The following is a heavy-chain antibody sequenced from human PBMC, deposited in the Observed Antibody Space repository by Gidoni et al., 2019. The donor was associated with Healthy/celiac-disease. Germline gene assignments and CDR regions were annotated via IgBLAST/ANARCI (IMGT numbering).Heavy chain of an antibody. CDR2: IYHSGST. V-gene: IGHV4-4*02. CDR1: GGSISSSNW. CDR3: ARRGVLLWFGELFSLGWFDP. D-gene: IGHD3-10*01. J-gene: IGHJ5*02. Sequence: QVQLQESGPGLVKPSGTLSLTCAVSGGSISSSNWWSWVRQPPGKGLEWIGEIYHSGSTNYNPSLKSRVTISVDKSKNQFSLKLSSVTAADTAVYYCARRGVLLWFGELFSLGWFDPWGQGTLVTVSS.